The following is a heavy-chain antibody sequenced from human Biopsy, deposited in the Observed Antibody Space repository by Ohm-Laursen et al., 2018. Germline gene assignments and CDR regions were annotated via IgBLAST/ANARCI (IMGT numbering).Heavy chain of an antibody. CDR2: ISPKSGDT. CDR3: ALQSVAQMKNFDY. V-gene: IGHV1-2*02. D-gene: IGHD6-19*01. CDR1: GFSFTGYY. Sequence: ASVTVSCQASGFSFTGYYIHWVRQAPGHGLEWMGWISPKSGDTNYAHKFQGNITMTMDTSMSTAYMEMSRLRCDDTAVYYCALQSVAQMKNFDYWGQGTLVTVSS. J-gene: IGHJ4*02.